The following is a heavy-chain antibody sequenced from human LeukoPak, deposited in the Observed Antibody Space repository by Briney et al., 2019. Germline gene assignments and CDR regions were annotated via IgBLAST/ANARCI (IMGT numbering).Heavy chain of an antibody. CDR3: ARGPPSRVTIFGVVPGGYFDY. V-gene: IGHV4-31*03. Sequence: SETLSLTCTVSGGSISSGGYYGSWIRQHPGKGLGWIGYIYFSGSTYYNPSLKSRVTISVDTSKNQFSLKLSSVTAADTAVYYCARGPPSRVTIFGVVPGGYFDYWGQGTLVTVSS. CDR1: GGSISSGGYY. CDR2: IYFSGST. J-gene: IGHJ4*02. D-gene: IGHD3-3*01.